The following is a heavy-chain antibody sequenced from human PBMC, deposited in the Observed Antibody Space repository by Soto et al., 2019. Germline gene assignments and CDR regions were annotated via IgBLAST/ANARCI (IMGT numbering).Heavy chain of an antibody. V-gene: IGHV4-59*01. D-gene: IGHD2-2*01. CDR1: GGSISSYY. CDR3: ARDKVPADLIGWFDP. J-gene: IGHJ5*02. Sequence: PSETLSLTCTVSGGSISSYYWSCIRQPPGKGLEWIGYIYYSGSTNYNPSLKRRVTISGDTSKNQFSLKLSSVTAADTAVYFCARDKVPADLIGWFDPWGGGTVVTLSS. CDR2: IYYSGST.